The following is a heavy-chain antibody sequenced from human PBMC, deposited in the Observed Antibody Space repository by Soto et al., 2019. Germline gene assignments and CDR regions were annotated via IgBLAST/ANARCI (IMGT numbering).Heavy chain of an antibody. D-gene: IGHD6-19*01. CDR1: GFTFSNAW. Sequence: GGSLRLSCAASGFTFSNAWMSWVRQAPGGGLEWDGHIKRNIDGGTTDYAAPVKGRFVISRDDSNSILYLEMNSLRSEDTAVYYCTTVDAVVLNWGQGLLVTVS. J-gene: IGHJ4*02. CDR3: TTVDAVVLN. V-gene: IGHV3-15*01. CDR2: IKRNIDGGTT.